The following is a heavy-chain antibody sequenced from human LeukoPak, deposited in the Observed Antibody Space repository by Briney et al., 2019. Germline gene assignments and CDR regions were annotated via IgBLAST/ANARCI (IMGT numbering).Heavy chain of an antibody. CDR1: GYTFSNYG. CDR2: INPNSGGT. Sequence: ASVKVSCKASGYTFSNYGISWVRQAPGQGLEWMGWINPNSGGTNYAQKFQGRVTMTRDTSISTAYMELSRLRSDDTAVYYCARGRNWNAAPLDYWGQGTLVTVSS. CDR3: ARGRNWNAAPLDY. D-gene: IGHD1-1*01. J-gene: IGHJ4*02. V-gene: IGHV1-2*02.